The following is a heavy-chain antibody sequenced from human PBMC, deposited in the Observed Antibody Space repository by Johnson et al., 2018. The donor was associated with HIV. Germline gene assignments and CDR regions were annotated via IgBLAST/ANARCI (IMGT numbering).Heavy chain of an antibody. V-gene: IGHV3-30-3*01. Sequence: VLLVASGGGVVQPGRSLRLSCAASGFTFSSYAMHWVRQAPGKGLEWVAVISYDGSNKYYADSVKGRFTISRDNSKNTLYLQMNSLRAEDTAVYYCARGEDGVDAFDIWGQGTMVTVSS. D-gene: IGHD4-17*01. CDR2: ISYDGSNK. CDR1: GFTFSSYA. J-gene: IGHJ3*02. CDR3: ARGEDGVDAFDI.